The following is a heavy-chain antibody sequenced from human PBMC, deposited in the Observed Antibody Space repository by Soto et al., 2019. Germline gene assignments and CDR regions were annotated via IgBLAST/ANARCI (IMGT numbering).Heavy chain of an antibody. Sequence: GGSLRLSCAASGFTFSSYAMSWVRQAPGKGLEWVSAISGSGGSTYYADSAKGRFTISRDNSKNTLYLQMNSLRAEDTAVYYCAKSAVAGLYYYYGMDVWGQGTTVTVSS. V-gene: IGHV3-23*01. CDR3: AKSAVAGLYYYYGMDV. CDR1: GFTFSSYA. J-gene: IGHJ6*02. CDR2: ISGSGGST. D-gene: IGHD6-19*01.